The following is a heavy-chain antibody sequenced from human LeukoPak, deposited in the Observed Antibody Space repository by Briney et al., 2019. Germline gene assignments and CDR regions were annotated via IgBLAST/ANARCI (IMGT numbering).Heavy chain of an antibody. CDR1: GFTLSELS. D-gene: IGHD1-14*01. CDR2: ISAYNGNT. CDR3: ARNGTRSIDY. J-gene: IGHJ4*02. Sequence: GASVKVSCKVSGFTLSELSMHWVRQAPGQGLEWMGWISAYNGNTKYAQKVQGRVTMTTDTSTSTAYMELRSLRSDDTAVYHCARNGTRSIDYWGQGTLVTVSS. V-gene: IGHV1-18*01.